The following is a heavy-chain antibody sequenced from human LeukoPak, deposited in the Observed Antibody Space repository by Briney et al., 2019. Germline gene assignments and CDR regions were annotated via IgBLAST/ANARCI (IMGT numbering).Heavy chain of an antibody. D-gene: IGHD6-13*01. CDR1: GFTFSSYG. J-gene: IGHJ5*02. CDR2: ISGSGGST. V-gene: IGHV3-23*01. Sequence: GGTLRLSCAASGFTFSSYGMSWVRQAPGKGLEWVSAISGSGGSTYYADSVKGRFTISRDNSKNTLYLQMNSLRAEDTAVYYCAKSGYSSSWSNAAVYNWFDPWGQGTLVTVSS. CDR3: AKSGYSSSWSNAAVYNWFDP.